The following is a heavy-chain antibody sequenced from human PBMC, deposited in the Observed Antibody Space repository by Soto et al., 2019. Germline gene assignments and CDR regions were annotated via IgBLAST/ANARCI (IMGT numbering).Heavy chain of an antibody. CDR2: IDPSDSQT. V-gene: IGHV5-10-1*01. CDR1: GYSFAGYW. D-gene: IGHD3-22*01. CDR3: ARQIYDSDTGPNFQYYFDS. Sequence: GESLKISCKGSGYSFAGYWITWVRQKPGKGLGWMGRIDPSDSQTYYSPSFRGHVTISVTKSITTVFLQWSSLRASDTAMYYCARQIYDSDTGPNFQYYFDSWGQGTPVTVSS. J-gene: IGHJ4*02.